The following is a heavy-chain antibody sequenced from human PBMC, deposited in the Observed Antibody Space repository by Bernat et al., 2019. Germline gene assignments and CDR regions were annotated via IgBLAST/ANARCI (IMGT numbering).Heavy chain of an antibody. CDR3: ARGSGGGDGMDV. J-gene: IGHJ6*02. V-gene: IGHV4-34*01. CDR2: INHSGST. D-gene: IGHD2-15*01. Sequence: QLQLQESGPGLVKPSETLSLTCTVYGGSFSGYYWSWIRQPPGKGLEWIGKINHSGSTNDNPSLKSRVTISVDTSKNQFSLKLSSVTAADTAVYYCARGSGGGDGMDVWGQGTTVTVSS. CDR1: GGSFSGYY.